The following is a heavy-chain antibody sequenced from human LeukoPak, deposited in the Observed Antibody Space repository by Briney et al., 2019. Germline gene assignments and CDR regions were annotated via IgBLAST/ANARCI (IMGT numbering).Heavy chain of an antibody. CDR3: TTDANFGGIWFGDPPSFDY. CDR1: GFTFSNAW. D-gene: IGHD3-10*01. V-gene: IGHV3-15*01. J-gene: IGHJ4*02. Sequence: PGGSLRLSCAASGFTFSNAWMSWVRQAPGKGLEWVGRIKSKTDGGTTDYAAPVKGRFTISRDDSKNTLYLQMNSLKTEDTAVYYCTTDANFGGIWFGDPPSFDYWGQGTPVTVSS. CDR2: IKSKTDGGTT.